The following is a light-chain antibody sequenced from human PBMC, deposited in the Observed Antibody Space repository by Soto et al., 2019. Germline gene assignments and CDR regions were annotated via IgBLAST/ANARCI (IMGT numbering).Light chain of an antibody. CDR2: DAS. J-gene: IGKJ1*01. CDR1: QTISSW. Sequence: IQMTQSPSTLSGSVGDRVTITCRASQTISSWLAWYQQKPGKAPKLLIYDASTLESGVPSRFSGSGFGTEFTLTISSLQPDDFATYYCQQYNSYSPWTFGQGTKVDIK. CDR3: QQYNSYSPWT. V-gene: IGKV1-5*01.